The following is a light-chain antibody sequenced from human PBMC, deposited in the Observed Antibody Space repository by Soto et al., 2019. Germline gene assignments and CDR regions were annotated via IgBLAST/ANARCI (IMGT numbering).Light chain of an antibody. CDR3: QQYHDYPPLI. J-gene: IGKJ4*01. CDR2: GAS. V-gene: IGKV3-15*01. Sequence: EIVMTQSPATLSVSPGERATLSCRASRNINRKLAWYQQKPGQAPRLLISGASTRATGIPARFSGSGSGTEFTLTISSLQSEDFAVYYCQQYHDYPPLIFGGGTKEEIK. CDR1: RNINRK.